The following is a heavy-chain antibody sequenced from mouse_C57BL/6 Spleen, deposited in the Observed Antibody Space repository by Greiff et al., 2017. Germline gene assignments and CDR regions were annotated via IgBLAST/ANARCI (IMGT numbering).Heavy chain of an antibody. V-gene: IGHV1-82*01. Sequence: VQLQESGPELVKPGASVKISCKASGYAFSSSWMNWVKQRPGKGLEWIGRIYPGDGDTNYNGKFKGKATLTADKSSSTAYMQLSSLTSEDSAVYFWARSGAYYSNPGYCDYWGQGTTLTVSS. CDR2: IYPGDGDT. J-gene: IGHJ2*01. D-gene: IGHD2-5*01. CDR1: GYAFSSSW. CDR3: ARSGAYYSNPGYCDY.